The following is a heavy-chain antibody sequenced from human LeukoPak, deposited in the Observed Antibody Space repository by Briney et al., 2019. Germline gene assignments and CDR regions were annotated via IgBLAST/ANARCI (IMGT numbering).Heavy chain of an antibody. CDR3: AKDTRAAAGTLFDY. CDR2: ISWNSGSI. J-gene: IGHJ4*02. D-gene: IGHD6-13*01. Sequence: PGGSLRLSCAASGFTFDDYAMHWVRQAPGKGLEWVSGISWNSGSIGYADSVKGRFTISRDNAKNSLYLQMNSLRAEDTASYYCAKDTRAAAGTLFDYWGQGTLVTVSS. V-gene: IGHV3-9*01. CDR1: GFTFDDYA.